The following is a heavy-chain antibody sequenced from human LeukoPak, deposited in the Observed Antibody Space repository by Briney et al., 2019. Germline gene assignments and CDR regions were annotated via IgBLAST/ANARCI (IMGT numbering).Heavy chain of an antibody. CDR1: GFTFSSYA. J-gene: IGHJ3*02. Sequence: GGPLRLSCAASGFTFSSYAMHWVRQAPGKGLEWVAVISYDGSNKYYADSVKGRFTISRDNSKNTLYLQMNSLRAEDTAVYYCARGLWFGDNGAFDIWGQGTMVTVSS. D-gene: IGHD3-10*01. V-gene: IGHV3-30-3*01. CDR3: ARGLWFGDNGAFDI. CDR2: ISYDGSNK.